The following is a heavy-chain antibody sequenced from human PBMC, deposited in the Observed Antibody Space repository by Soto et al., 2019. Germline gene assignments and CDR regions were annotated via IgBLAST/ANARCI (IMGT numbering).Heavy chain of an antibody. J-gene: IGHJ5*02. CDR1: GFTFSNYA. V-gene: IGHV3-23*01. D-gene: IGHD6-6*01. Sequence: EVQLLESGGGLVQPGGSLRLSCAASGFTFSNYAMTWVRQAPGKGLEWVSGISGGGANTYYADSVKGRFTISRDNSKDTLDLPINSLRAEDTAVYYCAQDRWSSSSSVSAYPWGQGTLVTVSS. CDR2: ISGGGANT. CDR3: AQDRWSSSSSVSAYP.